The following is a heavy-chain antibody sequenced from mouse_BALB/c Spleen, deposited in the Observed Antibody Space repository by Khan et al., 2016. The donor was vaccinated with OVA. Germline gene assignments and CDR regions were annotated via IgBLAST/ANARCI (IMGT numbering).Heavy chain of an antibody. J-gene: IGHJ4*01. V-gene: IGHV9-3-1*01. D-gene: IGHD2-14*01. CDR1: GFTFTNYG. CDR3: ARVGYNGTMEC. CDR2: INTYTGEP. Sequence: QIQLVQSGPELKKPGETVQISCKASGFTFTNYGMNWVKQAPGKGLKWMGWINTYTGEPTFADDFKGRFAFSLETSASTAYLQINSLKNEDTATYFGARVGYNGTMECWGQGTSVTVSS.